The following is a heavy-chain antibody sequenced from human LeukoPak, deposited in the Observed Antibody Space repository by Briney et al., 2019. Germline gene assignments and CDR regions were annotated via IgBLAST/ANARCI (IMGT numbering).Heavy chain of an antibody. Sequence: GGSLRLSCAASGFTFDDYGMSWVRQAPGKGWEWVSGINWNGGSTGYADSVKGRFTISRDNAKNSLYLQMNSLRAEYTALYYCARDNTARYFDYWGQGTLVTVSS. CDR3: ARDNTARYFDY. V-gene: IGHV3-20*04. J-gene: IGHJ4*02. D-gene: IGHD5-18*01. CDR2: INWNGGST. CDR1: GFTFDDYG.